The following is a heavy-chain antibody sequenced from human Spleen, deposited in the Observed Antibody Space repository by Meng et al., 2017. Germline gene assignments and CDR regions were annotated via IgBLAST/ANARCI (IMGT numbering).Heavy chain of an antibody. CDR2: IYWNDDK. Sequence: QIALRETAPTLVKPTQTHTRTCTFSGFSLSTSGVGVGWIRQPPGKALEWLALIYWNDDKRYSPSLKSRLTITKDTSKNQVVLTMTNMDPVDTATYYCAIRSGIYNWIDPWGQGTLVTVSS. CDR3: AIRSGIYNWIDP. CDR1: GFSLSTSGVG. J-gene: IGHJ5*02. D-gene: IGHD1-14*01. V-gene: IGHV2-5*01.